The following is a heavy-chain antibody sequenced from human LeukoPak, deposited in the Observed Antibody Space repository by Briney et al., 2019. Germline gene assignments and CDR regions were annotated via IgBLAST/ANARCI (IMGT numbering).Heavy chain of an antibody. CDR2: ISAYNGNT. D-gene: IGHD3-16*02. CDR1: GYTFSSYG. CDR3: AREEYVWGSYRDVDY. Sequence: ASVRDSCKASGYTFSSYGITWVRQAPGQGLEWMGWISAYNGNTNYAQKIQDRVTMTTDTYTSTAYMELRRLRADDTAVYYCAREEYVWGSYRDVDYWGQGTLVTVSS. V-gene: IGHV1-18*01. J-gene: IGHJ4*02.